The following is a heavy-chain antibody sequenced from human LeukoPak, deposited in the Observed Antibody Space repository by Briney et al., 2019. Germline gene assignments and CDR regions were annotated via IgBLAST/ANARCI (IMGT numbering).Heavy chain of an antibody. CDR3: ARARLRDTVTTLGFDY. CDR1: GYTFTSYA. CDR2: IIPILGIA. D-gene: IGHD4-17*01. J-gene: IGHJ4*02. V-gene: IGHV1-69*04. Sequence: GASVKVSCKASGYTFTSYAISWVRQAPGQGLEWMGRIIPILGIANYAQKFQGRVTITADKSTSTAYMELSSPRSEDTAVYYCARARLRDTVTTLGFDYWGQGTLVTVSS.